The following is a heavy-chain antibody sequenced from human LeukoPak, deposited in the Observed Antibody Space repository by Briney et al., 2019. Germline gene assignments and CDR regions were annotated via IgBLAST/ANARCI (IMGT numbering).Heavy chain of an antibody. CDR1: GFTFSSYA. CDR2: ISGSGSST. CDR3: AKGHYYDSSGYYYDY. J-gene: IGHJ4*02. Sequence: GGSLRLSCAASGFTFSSYAMSWVRQAPGKGLEWVSAISGSGSSTYYADSVKGRFTISRDNSKNTLYLQMNSLRAEDTAVYYCAKGHYYDSSGYYYDYWGQGTLVTVSS. V-gene: IGHV3-23*01. D-gene: IGHD3-22*01.